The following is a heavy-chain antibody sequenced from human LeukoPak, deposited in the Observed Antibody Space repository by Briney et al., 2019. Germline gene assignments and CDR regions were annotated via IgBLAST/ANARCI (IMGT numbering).Heavy chain of an antibody. V-gene: IGHV4-4*07. CDR3: ARDRISAVVDAFDI. CDR2: IYTSGST. Sequence: PSETLSLTCSVSGDSISSYYWSWIRQPAGKGLEWIGRIYTSGSTNYNPSLKSRVTMSVDTSKNQISLKLTSVTAADTAVYYCARDRISAVVDAFDIWGRGTMVTVSS. CDR1: GDSISSYY. D-gene: IGHD2/OR15-2a*01. J-gene: IGHJ3*02.